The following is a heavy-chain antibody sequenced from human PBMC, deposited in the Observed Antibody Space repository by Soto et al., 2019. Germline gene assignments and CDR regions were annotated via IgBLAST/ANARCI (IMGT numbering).Heavy chain of an antibody. Sequence: GGSLRLSCAASGFTFSSYAMSWVRQAPGKGLEWVSAISGSGGSTYYADSVKGRFTISRDNSKNTLYLQMNSLRAEDTAVYYCAKPPFVLAAVYWYFDLWGRGTLVTVSS. D-gene: IGHD6-13*01. CDR2: ISGSGGST. CDR3: AKPPFVLAAVYWYFDL. V-gene: IGHV3-23*01. CDR1: GFTFSSYA. J-gene: IGHJ2*01.